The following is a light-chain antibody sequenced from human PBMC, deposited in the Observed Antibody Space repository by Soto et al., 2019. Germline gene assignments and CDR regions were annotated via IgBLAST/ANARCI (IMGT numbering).Light chain of an antibody. CDR3: QQYNNWPRLWT. V-gene: IGKV3-15*01. CDR1: QSVSSN. CDR2: GAS. J-gene: IGKJ1*01. Sequence: EIVMTQSPATLSVSPGERATLSCRASQSVSSNLAWYQQKPGQAPRLLIYGASTRATGIPARFSGSGSGTEFTLTISSLQSEDFAVYYCQQYNNWPRLWTFRQGTKVEIK.